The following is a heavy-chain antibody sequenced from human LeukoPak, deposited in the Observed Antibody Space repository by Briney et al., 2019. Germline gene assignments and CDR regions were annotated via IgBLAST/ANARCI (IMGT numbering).Heavy chain of an antibody. Sequence: WETLSLTCTVSGGSISSRNWWSWVRQPPGKGLEWIGEIYDSGSTNYNPSLKSRVTISVDTSKNQFSLKLSSVTAADTAVYYCARRRPHYYGSGSYYNPGGPNDYWGQGTLVTVSS. CDR2: IYDSGST. J-gene: IGHJ4*02. V-gene: IGHV4-4*02. CDR3: ARRRPHYYGSGSYYNPGGPNDY. CDR1: GGSISSRNW. D-gene: IGHD3-10*01.